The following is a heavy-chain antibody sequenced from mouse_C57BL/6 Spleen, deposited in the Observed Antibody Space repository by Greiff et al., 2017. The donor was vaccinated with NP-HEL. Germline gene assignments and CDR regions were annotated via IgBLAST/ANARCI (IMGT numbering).Heavy chain of an antibody. D-gene: IGHD1-1*01. J-gene: IGHJ3*01. V-gene: IGHV3-6*01. Sequence: DVQLQESGPGLVKPSQSLSLTCSVTGYSITSGYYWNWIRQFPGNKLEWMGYISYDGSNNYNPSLKNRISITRDTSKNQFFLQLNSVTTEDTATYYWARDYYGSSDEAYWGQGTLVTVSA. CDR3: ARDYYGSSDEAY. CDR1: GYSITSGYY. CDR2: ISYDGSN.